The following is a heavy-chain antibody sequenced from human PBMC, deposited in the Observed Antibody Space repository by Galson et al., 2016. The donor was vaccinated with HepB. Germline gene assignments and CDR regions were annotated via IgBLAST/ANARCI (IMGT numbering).Heavy chain of an antibody. CDR3: ARDFSWNALDY. V-gene: IGHV3-7*04. Sequence: SLRLSCAASGFTYSTSWITWVRQAPGKGLEWVANISPDGNTVNYLDSVKGRFTISRDNAKTSLFLQMNSLRSEDTSLYYCARDFSWNALDYWGQGALVTVSS. CDR1: GFTYSTSW. D-gene: IGHD1-1*01. J-gene: IGHJ4*02. CDR2: ISPDGNTV.